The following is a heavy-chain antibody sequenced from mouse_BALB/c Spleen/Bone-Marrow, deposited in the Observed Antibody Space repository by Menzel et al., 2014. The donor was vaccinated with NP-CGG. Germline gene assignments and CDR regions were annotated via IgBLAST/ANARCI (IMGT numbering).Heavy chain of an antibody. V-gene: IGHV1-80*01. Sequence: VNLVESGADLVRPRSSVKISCKASGYAFSNYWMNWVKQRPGQGLEWIGQIYPGDGDTNYNGKFKGKATLTADKSSSTAYMQLSSLTSEDSAVYFCARCDGYSYYFDYWGQGTTLTVSS. CDR3: ARCDGYSYYFDY. J-gene: IGHJ2*01. D-gene: IGHD2-3*01. CDR1: GYAFSNYW. CDR2: IYPGDGDT.